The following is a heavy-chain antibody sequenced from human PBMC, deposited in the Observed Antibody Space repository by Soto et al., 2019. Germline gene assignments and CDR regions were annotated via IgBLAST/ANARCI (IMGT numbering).Heavy chain of an antibody. Sequence: PSETLSLTCTVSNGSLSSNYWSWIRQRPGKGLEWIGEINHSGSTNYNPSLKSRVTISVDTSKNQFSLKLSSVTAADTAVYYCARCRGMDYDFWSGYYTKYYYYGMDVWGQGTTVTVSS. D-gene: IGHD3-3*01. CDR3: ARCRGMDYDFWSGYYTKYYYYGMDV. CDR1: NGSLSSNY. V-gene: IGHV4-34*01. CDR2: INHSGST. J-gene: IGHJ6*02.